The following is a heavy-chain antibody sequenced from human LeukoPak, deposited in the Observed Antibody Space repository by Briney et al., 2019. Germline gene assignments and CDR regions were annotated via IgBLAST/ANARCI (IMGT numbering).Heavy chain of an antibody. Sequence: PSETLSLTCTVSGGSISSSYWSWIRQPPGKGLEWIGYIYYSGSTNYNPSLKSRVTISVDTSKNQFSLKLSSVTAADTAVYYCARDRVGFGYEFDYWGQGTLVTVSS. CDR2: IYYSGST. CDR3: ARDRVGFGYEFDY. J-gene: IGHJ4*02. V-gene: IGHV4-59*01. CDR1: GGSISSSY. D-gene: IGHD3-10*01.